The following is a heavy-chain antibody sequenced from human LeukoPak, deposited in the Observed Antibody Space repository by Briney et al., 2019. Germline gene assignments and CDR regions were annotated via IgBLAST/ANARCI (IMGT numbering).Heavy chain of an antibody. J-gene: IGHJ4*02. CDR3: ARRGIAAAGFDY. V-gene: IGHV1-46*01. D-gene: IGHD6-13*01. CDR2: INPSGGST. CDR1: GYTFTSYY. Sequence: APVKVSCKASGYTFTSYYMHWVRQAPGQGLEWMGIINPSGGSTSYAQKFQGRVTMTRDTSTSTVYMELSSLRSEDTAVYYCARRGIAAAGFDYWGQGTLVTVSS.